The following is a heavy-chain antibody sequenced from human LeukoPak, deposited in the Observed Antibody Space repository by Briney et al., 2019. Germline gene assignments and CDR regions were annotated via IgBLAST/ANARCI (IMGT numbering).Heavy chain of an antibody. CDR2: IYSGGST. CDR1: GFTVSSNY. J-gene: IGHJ4*02. CDR3: ARGRPNYFDSGGYYTYFDY. Sequence: GGSLRLSCAASGFTVSSNYMSWVRQAPGKGLEWVSVIYSGGSTYYADSVKGRFTISRDNSKNTLYLQMNSLRAEDTAVYYCARGRPNYFDSGGYYTYFDYWGQGTLVTVSS. D-gene: IGHD3-22*01. V-gene: IGHV3-53*01.